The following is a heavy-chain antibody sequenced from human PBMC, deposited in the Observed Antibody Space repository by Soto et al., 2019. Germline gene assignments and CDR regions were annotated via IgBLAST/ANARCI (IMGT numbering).Heavy chain of an antibody. CDR1: GFAFSTYA. Sequence: PGGSLRLSCAASGFAFSTYAMTWVRQAPGKGLEWVSTISSRGTSTYYADSVRGRFTISRDNSKYTLYLQVNSLRAEDTAVYYCARPLSHLDYYASGGYYIWGQGTLVTVSS. CDR3: ARPLSHLDYYASGGYYI. J-gene: IGHJ4*02. D-gene: IGHD3-10*01. V-gene: IGHV3-23*01. CDR2: ISSRGTST.